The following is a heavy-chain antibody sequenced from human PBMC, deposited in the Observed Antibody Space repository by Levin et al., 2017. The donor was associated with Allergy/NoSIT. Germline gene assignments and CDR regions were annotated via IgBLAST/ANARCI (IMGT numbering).Heavy chain of an antibody. CDR1: GLTFNTYA. J-gene: IGHJ4*02. CDR2: ISSSGASI. CDR3: TARHVDY. V-gene: IGHV3-48*03. D-gene: IGHD2-21*02. Sequence: SCVASGLTFNTYAMNWVRQAPGKGLEWVSYISSSGASIYYADSVKGRFTISRDNAKNSLSLQMNDLRGEDTAIYFCTARHVDYWGQGTLVTVSS.